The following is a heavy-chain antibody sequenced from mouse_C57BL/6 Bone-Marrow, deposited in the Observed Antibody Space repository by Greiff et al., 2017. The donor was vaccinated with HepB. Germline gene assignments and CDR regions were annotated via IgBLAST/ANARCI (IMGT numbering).Heavy chain of an antibody. V-gene: IGHV1-62-2*01. D-gene: IGHD2-3*01. J-gene: IGHJ1*03. Sequence: QVQLQQSGAELVKPGASVKLSCKASGYTFTEYTIHWVKQRSGQGLEWIGWFYPGSGSIKYNEKFKDKATLTADKSSSTVYMELSRLTSEDSAVYFCARHEEDDGYYSYWYFDVWGTGTTVTVSS. CDR2: FYPGSGSI. CDR1: GYTFTEYT. CDR3: ARHEEDDGYYSYWYFDV.